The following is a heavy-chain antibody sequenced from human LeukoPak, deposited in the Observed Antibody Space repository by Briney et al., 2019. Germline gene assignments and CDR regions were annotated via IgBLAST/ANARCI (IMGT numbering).Heavy chain of an antibody. V-gene: IGHV3-74*03. D-gene: IGHD3-22*01. Sequence: PGGSLRLSCAASGFTSSSYWMHWVRQVPGNGLVWVSRINSDGSSTTYADSVKGRFTISRDSAKNTLYLQMNSLRAEDTAVYYCVRESSGYSGVYDAFDIWGQGTMVTVSS. CDR2: INSDGSST. J-gene: IGHJ3*02. CDR1: GFTSSSYW. CDR3: VRESSGYSGVYDAFDI.